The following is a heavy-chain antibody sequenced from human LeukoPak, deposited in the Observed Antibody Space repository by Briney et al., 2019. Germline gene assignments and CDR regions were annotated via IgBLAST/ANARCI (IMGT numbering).Heavy chain of an antibody. CDR3: ARLGGSYYYGSGSYVGY. CDR1: GGSFSGYY. J-gene: IGHJ4*02. V-gene: IGHV4-34*01. Sequence: SETLSLTCAVYGGSFSGYYWSWIRQPPGKGLEWIGEINHSGSTYYNPSLKSRVTISVDTSMNQFSLKLSSVTAADTAVYYCARLGGSYYYGSGSYVGYWGQGTLVTVSS. CDR2: INHSGST. D-gene: IGHD3-10*01.